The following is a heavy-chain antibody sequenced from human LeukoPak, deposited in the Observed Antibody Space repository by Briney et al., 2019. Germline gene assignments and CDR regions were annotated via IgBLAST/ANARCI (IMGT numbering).Heavy chain of an antibody. CDR3: ARAQGSYYHYYMDV. V-gene: IGHV1-46*01. CDR1: GYTFTSYG. J-gene: IGHJ6*03. D-gene: IGHD1-26*01. Sequence: ASVKASCKASGYTFTSYGISWVRQAPGQGLEWMGIINPSGGSPNYAQKFQGRVTMTRDMSTSTVNMELSSLRSEDTAVYYCARAQGSYYHYYMDVWGKGTTVTVSS. CDR2: INPSGGSP.